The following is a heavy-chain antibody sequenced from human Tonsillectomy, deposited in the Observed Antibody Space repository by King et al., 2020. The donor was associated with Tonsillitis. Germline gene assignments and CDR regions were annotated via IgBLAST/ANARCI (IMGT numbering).Heavy chain of an antibody. CDR1: GFTFNNYR. CDR3: SRGYRDY. J-gene: IGHJ4*02. Sequence: VQLVESGGGLVQPGGSLTLSCAASGFTFNNYRIHWVHHAPGKGLVWVSRITPDGTNTAYADSVKGRFTISRDNAKNTAYLQMNSLRVEDTAVYYCSRGYRDYWGQGTLVTVSS. D-gene: IGHD2-2*02. V-gene: IGHV3-74*01. CDR2: ITPDGTNT.